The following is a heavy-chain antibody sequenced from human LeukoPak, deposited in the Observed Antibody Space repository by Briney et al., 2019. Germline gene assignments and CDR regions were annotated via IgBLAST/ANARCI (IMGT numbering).Heavy chain of an antibody. V-gene: IGHV3-23*01. CDR3: AKDNFLAAANLKDY. Sequence: AGGSLRLSCAASGFTFSSYAMSWVRQAPGKGLEWVSAISGSGGSTYYADSVKGRFTISRDNSKNTLYLQMNSLRAEDTAVYYCAKDNFLAAANLKDYWGQGTLVTVSS. CDR2: ISGSGGST. J-gene: IGHJ4*02. D-gene: IGHD6-13*01. CDR1: GFTFSSYA.